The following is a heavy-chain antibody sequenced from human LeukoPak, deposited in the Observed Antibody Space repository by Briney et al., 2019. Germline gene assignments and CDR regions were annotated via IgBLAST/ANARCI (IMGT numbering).Heavy chain of an antibody. CDR1: GGSISSSSYY. Sequence: SETLSLTCTVSGGSISSSSYYWGWIRQPPGKGLEWFGSIYYSGSTYYNPSLKSRVTISVDTSKNQFSLKLSSVTAADTAVYYCARRCSLAARPVIYYYYYMDVWGKGTTVTVSS. D-gene: IGHD6-6*01. CDR3: ARRCSLAARPVIYYYYYMDV. CDR2: IYYSGST. J-gene: IGHJ6*03. V-gene: IGHV4-39*01.